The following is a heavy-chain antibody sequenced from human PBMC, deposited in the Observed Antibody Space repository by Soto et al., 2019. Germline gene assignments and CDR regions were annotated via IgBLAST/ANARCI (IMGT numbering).Heavy chain of an antibody. CDR1: GGSISSDDYY. D-gene: IGHD6-6*01. J-gene: IGHJ4*02. CDR3: ARDRSNSPDYFDY. CDR2: IYYSGST. Sequence: SETLSLTCTVSGGSISSDDYYWTWIRQPPGKGLEWIGYIYYSGSTYYNPSLKSRLTISLDTSKNQFSLKLSSVSAADTAVYYCARDRSNSPDYFDYWGQGALVTVSS. V-gene: IGHV4-30-4*01.